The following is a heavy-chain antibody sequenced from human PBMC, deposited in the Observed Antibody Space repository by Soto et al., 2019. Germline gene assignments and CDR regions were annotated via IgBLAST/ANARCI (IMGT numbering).Heavy chain of an antibody. CDR2: ISSSSSYI. Sequence: PGGSLRLSCAASGFTFSSYSMNWVRQAPGKGLEWVSSISSSSSYIYYADSVKGRFTISRDNAKNSLYLQMNSLRAEDTAVYYCARVLDGYNFAAFDCWGQGTLVTVSS. V-gene: IGHV3-21*01. CDR1: GFTFSSYS. CDR3: ARVLDGYNFAAFDC. D-gene: IGHD5-12*01. J-gene: IGHJ4*02.